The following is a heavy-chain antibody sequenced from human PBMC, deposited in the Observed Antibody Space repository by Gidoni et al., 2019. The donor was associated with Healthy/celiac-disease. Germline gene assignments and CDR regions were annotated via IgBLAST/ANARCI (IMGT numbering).Heavy chain of an antibody. Sequence: QVQLVQSGAEVKKPGASVKVSCKASGYTFTSYAMHWVRQAPGQRLEWMGWINAGNGNTKYSQKFQGRVTITRDTSASTAYMELSSLRSEDTAVYYCARDTTVTGYDYYYMDVWGKGTTVTVSS. CDR3: ARDTTVTGYDYYYMDV. D-gene: IGHD4-17*01. V-gene: IGHV1-3*01. J-gene: IGHJ6*03. CDR2: INAGNGNT. CDR1: GYTFTSYA.